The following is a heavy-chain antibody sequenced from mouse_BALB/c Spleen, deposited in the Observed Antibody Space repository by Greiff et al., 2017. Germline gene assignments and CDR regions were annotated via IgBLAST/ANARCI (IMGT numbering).Heavy chain of an antibody. CDR3: ARDRGYDGYAMDY. CDR1: GYSITSGYY. CDR2: ISYDGSN. D-gene: IGHD2-2*01. Sequence: VQLQQSGPGLVKPSQSLSLTCSVTGYSITSGYYWNWIRQFPGNKLEWMAYISYDGSNNYNPSLKNRISITRDTSKNQFFLKLNSVTTEDTATYYCARDRGYDGYAMDYWGQGTSVTVSS. V-gene: IGHV3-6*02. J-gene: IGHJ4*01.